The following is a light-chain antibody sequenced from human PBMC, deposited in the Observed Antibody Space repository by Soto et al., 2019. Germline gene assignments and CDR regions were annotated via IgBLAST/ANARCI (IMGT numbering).Light chain of an antibody. V-gene: IGKV1-39*01. CDR1: QTIGAN. CDR3: QQYHNYSQT. Sequence: DIQMTQSPSSLSASVGDRVTITCRASQTIGANLNWYRQKPGKAPTLLIYDASTLQSGVPSRFSGLGSGTEFTLTISSLQPDDFATYYCQQYHNYSQTFGQGTKVDIK. J-gene: IGKJ1*01. CDR2: DAS.